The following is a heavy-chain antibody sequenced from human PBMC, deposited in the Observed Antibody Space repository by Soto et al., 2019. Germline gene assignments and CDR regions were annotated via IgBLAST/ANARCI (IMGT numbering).Heavy chain of an antibody. CDR3: ARGLSVTLFDN. V-gene: IGHV4-31*03. CDR1: GGSISTGGYY. Sequence: QVQLQESGPGLVKPSQTLSLTCTVSGGSISTGGYYWTWIRQHPGKGLEWIGYIYYSGRTYYNPSLKSRVTISVDTSKNQFSLKLSSVTAADTAGYYCARGLSVTLFDNWGQGTLVTVSS. CDR2: IYYSGRT. J-gene: IGHJ4*02. D-gene: IGHD4-17*01.